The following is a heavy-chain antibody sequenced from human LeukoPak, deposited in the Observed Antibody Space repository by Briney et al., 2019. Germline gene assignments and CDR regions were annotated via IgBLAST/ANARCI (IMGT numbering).Heavy chain of an antibody. D-gene: IGHD3-3*01. Sequence: PSETLSLTCTVSGGSISSYYWSWIRQPPGKGLEWIGYIYYSGSTNYNPSLKSRVTISVDTSKNQFSLKLSSVSAADTAVYYCARHDFWSGFSYYYYYGMDVWGQGTTVTVSS. CDR1: GGSISSYY. V-gene: IGHV4-59*08. CDR3: ARHDFWSGFSYYYYYGMDV. CDR2: IYYSGST. J-gene: IGHJ6*02.